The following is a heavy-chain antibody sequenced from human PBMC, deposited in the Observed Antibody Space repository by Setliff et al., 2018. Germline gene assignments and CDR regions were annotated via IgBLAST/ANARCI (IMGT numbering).Heavy chain of an antibody. J-gene: IGHJ6*03. V-gene: IGHV1-69*06. Sequence: SVKVSCKASGGTFSSYAISWVRQAPGQGLGWMGRIIPIFGTANYAQKFQGRVTITADKSTSTAYMELSSLRSGDTAVYYCARDPPHDFWSGYYGRGGYYYYMDVWGKGTTVTVSS. CDR2: IIPIFGTA. CDR3: ARDPPHDFWSGYYGRGGYYYYMDV. CDR1: GGTFSSYA. D-gene: IGHD3-3*01.